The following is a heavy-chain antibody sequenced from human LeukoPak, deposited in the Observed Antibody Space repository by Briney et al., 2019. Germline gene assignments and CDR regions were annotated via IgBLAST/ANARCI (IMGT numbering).Heavy chain of an antibody. CDR2: MNANSGNT. Sequence: ASVKVSCKASGYTFNSYDINWVRQATGQGLEWMGWMNANSGNTDYAQKFQGRVTMTWNTSISTAYMELSSLKSEDTAVYYCARGQSGSYYAFWNDAFDIWGQGTMVTVSS. CDR1: GYTFNSYD. J-gene: IGHJ3*02. CDR3: ARGQSGSYYAFWNDAFDI. D-gene: IGHD1-26*01. V-gene: IGHV1-8*01.